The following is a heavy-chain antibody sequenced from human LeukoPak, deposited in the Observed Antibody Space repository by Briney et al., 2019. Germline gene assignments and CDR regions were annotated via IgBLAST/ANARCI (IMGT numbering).Heavy chain of an antibody. CDR1: GFPFNSYW. D-gene: IGHD2-15*01. Sequence: GGSLRLSCAASGFPFNSYWMSWVRQAPGKGLEWVANINQDGSEKYYVDPVKGRFTISRDNAKNSLYLQMNSLRAEDTAVYYCARLVGNYFAYWGQGTLVTVSS. CDR2: INQDGSEK. CDR3: ARLVGNYFAY. J-gene: IGHJ4*02. V-gene: IGHV3-7*05.